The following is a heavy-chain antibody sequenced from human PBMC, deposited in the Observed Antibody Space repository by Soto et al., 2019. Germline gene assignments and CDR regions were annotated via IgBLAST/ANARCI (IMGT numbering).Heavy chain of an antibody. D-gene: IGHD3-16*01. CDR3: ARSWFGHQVHWFDS. Sequence: SETLSLTCTVSGGSISSGNYYWSWIRQPPGKGLEWIGFISYSGTTHYSASLRSRITINPDTSKNLFSLHLNSVTLEDTAVYSCARSWFGHQVHWFDSWGQGTLVTVSS. CDR1: GGSISSGNYY. J-gene: IGHJ5*01. CDR2: ISYSGTT. V-gene: IGHV4-30-4*01.